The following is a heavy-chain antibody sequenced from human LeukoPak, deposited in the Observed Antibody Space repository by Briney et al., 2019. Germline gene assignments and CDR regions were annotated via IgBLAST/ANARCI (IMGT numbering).Heavy chain of an antibody. D-gene: IGHD4-17*01. CDR1: GGSFSGYY. CDR2: INHSGST. V-gene: IGHV4-34*01. J-gene: IGHJ5*02. CDR3: ARGQGPVTRWFDP. Sequence: SETLSLTCAVYGGSFSGYYWSWIRQPPGKGLEWIGEINHSGSTNSNPSLKSRVTISVDTSKNQFSLKLSSVTAADTAVYYCARGQGPVTRWFDPWGQGTLVTVSS.